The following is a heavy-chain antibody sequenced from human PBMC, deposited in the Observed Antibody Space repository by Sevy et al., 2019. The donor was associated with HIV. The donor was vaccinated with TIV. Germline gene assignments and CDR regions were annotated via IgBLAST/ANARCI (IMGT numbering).Heavy chain of an antibody. V-gene: IGHV3-30*18. D-gene: IGHD3-22*01. CDR1: GFTFSNYA. CDR2: ISYDGSNK. Sequence: GGSLRLSCSASGFTFSNYAMHWVRQAPGKGLEWVGFISYDGSNKYYADSVKGRFTISRDNGNNNLYLQMNSLGAEDTAVYYCAKDPRVLLITTIDYWGQGTLVTVSS. CDR3: AKDPRVLLITTIDY. J-gene: IGHJ4*02.